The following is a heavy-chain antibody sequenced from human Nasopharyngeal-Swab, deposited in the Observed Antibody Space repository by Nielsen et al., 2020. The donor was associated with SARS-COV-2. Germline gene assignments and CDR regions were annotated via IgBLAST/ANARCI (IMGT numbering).Heavy chain of an antibody. Sequence: GESLKISCAASGFTFSSYWMHWVRQAPGKGLVWVSRINSDGSSTSYADSVKGRFTISRDNSKNTLYLQMNSLRAEDTAVYYCAKDSSGYGNWFDPWGQGTLVTVSS. D-gene: IGHD5-12*01. J-gene: IGHJ5*02. CDR2: INSDGSST. CDR3: AKDSSGYGNWFDP. CDR1: GFTFSSYW. V-gene: IGHV3-74*01.